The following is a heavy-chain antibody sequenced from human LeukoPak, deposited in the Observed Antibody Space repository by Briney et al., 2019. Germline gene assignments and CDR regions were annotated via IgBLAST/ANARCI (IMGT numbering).Heavy chain of an antibody. J-gene: IGHJ5*02. D-gene: IGHD3-22*01. CDR2: ISSSSSYI. CDR3: ARDPTYYYDSSGYRGDNWFDP. V-gene: IGHV3-21*01. CDR1: GFTFSSYS. Sequence: GGSLRLSCAASGFTFSSYSMNWVRRAPGKGLEWVSSISSSSSYIYYADSVKGRFTISRDNAKNSLYLQMNSLRAEDTAVYYCARDPTYYYDSSGYRGDNWFDPWGQGTLVTVSS.